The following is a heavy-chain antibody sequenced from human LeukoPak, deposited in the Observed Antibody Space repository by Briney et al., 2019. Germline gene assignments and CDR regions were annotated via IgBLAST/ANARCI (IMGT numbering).Heavy chain of an antibody. V-gene: IGHV4-4*07. CDR1: GGSISSYY. D-gene: IGHD6-19*01. CDR3: AREGSSNGWRPSDI. J-gene: IGHJ3*02. CDR2: IKNSGNT. Sequence: PSETLSLTCSVSGGSISSYYWSWIRQPAGKGLEWIGRIKNSGNTNYNPSLESRVTLSLDTSKNQFSLNLSSVTAADTAVYYCAREGSSNGWRPSDIWGQGTVVTVSS.